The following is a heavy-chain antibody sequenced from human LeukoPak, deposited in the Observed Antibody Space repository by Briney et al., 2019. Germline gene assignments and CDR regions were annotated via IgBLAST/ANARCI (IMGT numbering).Heavy chain of an antibody. J-gene: IGHJ4*02. CDR2: ISGSGGST. D-gene: IGHD1-26*01. V-gene: IGHV3-23*01. CDR3: ARSSGSYYSFDY. CDR1: GFTFSSYA. Sequence: GGSLRLSSAASGFTFSSYAMSWVRQAPGRGLEWVSAISGSGGSTYYADSVKGRFTISRDNSKNTLYLQMNSLRAEDTAVYYCARSSGSYYSFDYWGQGTLVTVSS.